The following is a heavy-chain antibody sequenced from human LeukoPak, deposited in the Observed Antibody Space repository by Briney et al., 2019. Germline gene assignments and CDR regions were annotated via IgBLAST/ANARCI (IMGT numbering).Heavy chain of an antibody. Sequence: EASVKVSCKASGYTFTSYAMHWVRQAPGQRLEWMGWINAGNGNTKYSQKFQGRVTITRDTSASTAYMELSSLRSEDTAVYYCAREGRWELLPFDYWGQGTLVTVSS. D-gene: IGHD1-26*01. J-gene: IGHJ4*02. CDR1: GYTFTSYA. CDR2: INAGNGNT. CDR3: AREGRWELLPFDY. V-gene: IGHV1-3*01.